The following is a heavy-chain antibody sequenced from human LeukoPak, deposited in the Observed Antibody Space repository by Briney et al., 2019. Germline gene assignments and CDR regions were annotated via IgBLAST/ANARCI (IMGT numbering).Heavy chain of an antibody. Sequence: GGSLRLSCAASGFTFSSYGMHWVRQAPGKGLEWVAFIRYDGSNKYYADSVKGRFTISRDNSKNTLYLQMNSLRAEDTAVYYCAKEGYYGSGSYPPSYFDYWGQGTLVTVSS. CDR1: GFTFSSYG. J-gene: IGHJ4*02. CDR2: IRYDGSNK. V-gene: IGHV3-30*02. D-gene: IGHD3-10*01. CDR3: AKEGYYGSGSYPPSYFDY.